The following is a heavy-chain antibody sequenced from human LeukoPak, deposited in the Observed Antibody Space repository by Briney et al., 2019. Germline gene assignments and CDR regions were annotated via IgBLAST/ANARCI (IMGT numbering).Heavy chain of an antibody. CDR3: ARPSGYSYGYDAFDI. CDR1: GFTFTSYS. CDR2: ISSSSSYI. J-gene: IGHJ3*02. D-gene: IGHD5-18*01. V-gene: IGHV3-21*01. Sequence: GGTLRLSCAASGFTFTSYSMNWVRQAPGKGLEWVSSISSSSSYIYYADSVKGRFTISRDNAKNSLYLQMNSLRAEDTAVYYCARPSGYSYGYDAFDIWGQGTMVTVSS.